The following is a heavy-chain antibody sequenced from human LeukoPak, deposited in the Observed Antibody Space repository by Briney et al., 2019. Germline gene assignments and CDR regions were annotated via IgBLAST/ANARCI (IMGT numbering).Heavy chain of an antibody. J-gene: IGHJ4*02. V-gene: IGHV3-66*01. CDR2: IYSGGST. CDR3: ASNVDTAMVGGDYYFDY. CDR1: GFTVSSNY. Sequence: GGSLRLSCAASGFTVSSNYMSWVRQAPGKGLEWVSVIYSGGSTYYADSVKGRFTNSRDNSKNTLYLQMNSLRAEDTAVYYCASNVDTAMVGGDYYFDYWGQGTLVTVSS. D-gene: IGHD5-18*01.